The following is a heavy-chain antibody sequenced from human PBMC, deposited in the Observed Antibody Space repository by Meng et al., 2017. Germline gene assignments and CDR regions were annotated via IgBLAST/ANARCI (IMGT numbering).Heavy chain of an antibody. J-gene: IGHJ4*02. CDR2: INPKSGDT. CDR3: ARDEDISAAGKLFGDY. CDR1: GYTFPDYW. D-gene: IGHD6-13*01. V-gene: IGHV1-2*06. Sequence: GPPVQSGAGGKKPGASVEGPCKASGYTFPDYWLHWVRRAPGQGLEWMGRINPKSGDTHYAQRFQGRVTMTGDTSISTAYMELSGLRSDDTAMYYCARDEDISAAGKLFGDYWGQGTLVTVSS.